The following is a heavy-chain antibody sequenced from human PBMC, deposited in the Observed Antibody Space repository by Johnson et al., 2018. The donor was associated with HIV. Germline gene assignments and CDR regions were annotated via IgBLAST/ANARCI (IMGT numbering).Heavy chain of an antibody. CDR1: GFTFSSYG. V-gene: IGHV3-30*02. J-gene: IGHJ3*02. Sequence: QVQLVESGGGVVQPGGSLRLSCAASGFTFSSYGMHWVRQAPGKGLEWVAFIRYDGSNKYYADSVKGRFTISRDNSKNTLYLQMNSLRPEDTAVYCCARDLYTSSWYFAFDIWGQGTMVTVSS. D-gene: IGHD6-13*01. CDR3: ARDLYTSSWYFAFDI. CDR2: IRYDGSNK.